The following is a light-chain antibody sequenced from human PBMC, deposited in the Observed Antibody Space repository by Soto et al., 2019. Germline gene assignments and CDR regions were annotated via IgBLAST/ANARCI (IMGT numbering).Light chain of an antibody. CDR2: EVN. Sequence: QSVLTQPASVSGSPGQSITISCTGTSSDVGDYNYVSWYQQHPGRAPQVLIYEVNNRPSGVSNRFSGSKSGNTASLTISGLQAEDEADYYCSSFTSISTYVFGTGTKLTVL. CDR3: SSFTSISTYV. J-gene: IGLJ1*01. CDR1: SSDVGDYNY. V-gene: IGLV2-14*01.